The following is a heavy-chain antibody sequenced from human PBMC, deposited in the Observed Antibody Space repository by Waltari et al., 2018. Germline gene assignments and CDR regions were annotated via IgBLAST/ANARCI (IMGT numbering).Heavy chain of an antibody. Sequence: QLQLQESGPGLVKPSETLSLTCTFSGGSINSDSFYWGWTRPPPGKGLEWIGSLYYSGTTYFSPSLRSRVTISLDTSKSQFSLKLSSVTAADTAVYYCARAPDSWGQGTLVTVSS. CDR1: GGSINSDSFY. V-gene: IGHV4-39*01. CDR2: LYYSGTT. J-gene: IGHJ5*01. CDR3: ARAPDS.